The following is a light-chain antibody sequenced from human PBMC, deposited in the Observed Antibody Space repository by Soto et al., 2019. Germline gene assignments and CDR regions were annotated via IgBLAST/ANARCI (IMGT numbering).Light chain of an antibody. CDR2: DAS. J-gene: IGKJ4*01. CDR1: QSVSYY. CDR3: QQRSNWPPLT. V-gene: IGKV3-11*01. Sequence: EIVLTQSPATLSLSPGERATLSCRASQSVSYYLAWYQQKPGQAPRLLIYDASNRATGVPARFSGCGSGTDFTLTISSLEPEDFAIYYCQQRSNWPPLTFGGGTKVEIK.